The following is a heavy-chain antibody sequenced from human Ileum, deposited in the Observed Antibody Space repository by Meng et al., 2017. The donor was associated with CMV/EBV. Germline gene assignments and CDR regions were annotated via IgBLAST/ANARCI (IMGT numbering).Heavy chain of an antibody. D-gene: IGHD5-12*01. V-gene: IGHV4-59*01. Sequence: SETLSLTCTVAGGSISSYYWSWIRQPPGKGLEWIGYIYYSGSTNYNPSLKSRVTISVDTSKNQFSLKLSSVTAADTAVYYCARDRSGYSGYDFGYYYGMDVWSQGTTVTVSS. CDR3: ARDRSGYSGYDFGYYYGMDV. CDR2: IYYSGST. CDR1: GGSISSYY. J-gene: IGHJ6*02.